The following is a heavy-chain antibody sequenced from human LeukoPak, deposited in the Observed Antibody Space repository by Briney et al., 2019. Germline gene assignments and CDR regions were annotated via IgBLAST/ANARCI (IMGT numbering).Heavy chain of an antibody. CDR2: ITDSGGAT. CDR1: GFSFSIYA. CDR3: AKAGVVGHFDS. J-gene: IGHJ4*02. D-gene: IGHD3-3*01. Sequence: GGSLRLSCAASGFSFSIYAMSWVRQAPGKGLEWVSAITDSGGATYYADSVKGRFTISRDNYKNTLYLQMNSLRAEDTALYYCAKAGVVGHFDSWGQGTPVTVSS. V-gene: IGHV3-23*01.